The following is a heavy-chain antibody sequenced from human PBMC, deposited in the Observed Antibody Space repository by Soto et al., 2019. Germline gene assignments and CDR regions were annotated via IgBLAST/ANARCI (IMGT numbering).Heavy chain of an antibody. Sequence: GGSLRLSCAASGFTFSSYAMSWVRQAPGKGLEWVSAISGSGGSTYYADSVKGRSTIPRGNSNNTLNLQMNSLRAEDTAVYYCATPYGSGSYHDYYYYMDVWGKGTTVTVSS. D-gene: IGHD3-10*01. CDR2: ISGSGGST. CDR3: ATPYGSGSYHDYYYYMDV. J-gene: IGHJ6*03. CDR1: GFTFSSYA. V-gene: IGHV3-23*01.